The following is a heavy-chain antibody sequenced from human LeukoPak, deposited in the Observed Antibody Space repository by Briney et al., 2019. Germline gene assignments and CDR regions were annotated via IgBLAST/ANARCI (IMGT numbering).Heavy chain of an antibody. D-gene: IGHD3-3*01. CDR1: GGSISSSSYY. CDR2: IYYSGST. CDR3: ARMGRVFDYDFWSGYYNYFDY. V-gene: IGHV4-39*01. J-gene: IGHJ4*02. Sequence: PSETLSLTCTVSGGSISSSSYYWGWIRQPPGKGLEWIGCIYYSGSTYYNPSLKSRVTISVDTSKNQFSLKLSSVTAADTAVYYCARMGRVFDYDFWSGYYNYFDYWGQGTLVTVSS.